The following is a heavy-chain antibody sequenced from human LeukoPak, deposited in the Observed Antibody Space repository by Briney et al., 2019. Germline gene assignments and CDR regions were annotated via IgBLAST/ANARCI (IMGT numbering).Heavy chain of an antibody. D-gene: IGHD1-26*01. V-gene: IGHV4-4*02. CDR3: ARAARSYYFDY. J-gene: IGHJ4*02. Sequence: SETLSLTCAVSGGSISSSDWWSWVRQPPGKGLEWIWEIYHSGTTNYNPSLKSRVTISVDTSKNQFSLKLSSVTAADTAVYYCARAARSYYFDYWGQGTLVTVSS. CDR2: IYHSGTT. CDR1: GGSISSSDW.